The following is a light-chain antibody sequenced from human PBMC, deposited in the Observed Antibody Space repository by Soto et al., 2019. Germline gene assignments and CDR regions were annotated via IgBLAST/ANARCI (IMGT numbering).Light chain of an antibody. J-gene: IGLJ1*01. V-gene: IGLV2-23*02. CDR2: EVS. CDR1: SSDVGSYNL. CDR3: CSYAGSSTLYV. Sequence: QSVLTQPASGSGAPGQSITISCTGTSSDVGSYNLVSWYQQHPGKAPKLMIYEVSKRPSGVSNRFSGSKSGNTASLTISGLQAEDEADYYCCSYAGSSTLYVFGTGTKVT.